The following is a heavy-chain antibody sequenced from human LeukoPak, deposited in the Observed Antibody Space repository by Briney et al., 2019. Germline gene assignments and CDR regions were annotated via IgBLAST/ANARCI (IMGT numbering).Heavy chain of an antibody. V-gene: IGHV4-4*07. J-gene: IGHJ5*02. CDR3: ARAGRYCSNTSCFDWFDP. CDR1: GGSISSYY. Sequence: PSETLSLTCTVSGGSISSYYWSWIRQPAGKGLEWIGRIYTSGSTNYNPSLKSRVTISVDTSKNQFSLKLSSVTAADTAVYYCARAGRYCSNTSCFDWFDPWGQGTLVTVSS. D-gene: IGHD2-2*01. CDR2: IYTSGST.